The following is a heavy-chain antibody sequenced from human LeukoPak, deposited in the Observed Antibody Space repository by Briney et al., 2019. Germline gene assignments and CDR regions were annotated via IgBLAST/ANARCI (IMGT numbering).Heavy chain of an antibody. J-gene: IGHJ5*02. D-gene: IGHD6-13*01. CDR2: IYYTGST. CDR1: GGSFSGYC. CDR3: ARDGPFNSSSSWPLGWFDP. Sequence: SETLSLTCAVYGGSFSGYCWSWIRQPPGKELEWVGYIYYTGSTNYNPSLKSRVTISIDTSKNQFSLKLTSVTAADTAVYYCARDGPFNSSSSWPLGWFDPWGQGTLVTVSS. V-gene: IGHV4-59*01.